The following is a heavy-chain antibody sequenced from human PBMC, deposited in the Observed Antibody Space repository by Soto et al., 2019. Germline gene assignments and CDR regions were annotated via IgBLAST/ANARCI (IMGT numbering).Heavy chain of an antibody. V-gene: IGHV3-23*01. CDR1: GFTFSSYA. D-gene: IGHD5-18*01. CDR2: ISGSGGST. Sequence: GGSLRLSCAASGFTFSSYAMSWVRQAPGKGLEWVSAISGSGGSTYYADSVKGRFTISRDNSKNTLYLKMNSLRAEDTAVYYCAKDAFGYSYGTYYFDYWGQGTLVTVSS. CDR3: AKDAFGYSYGTYYFDY. J-gene: IGHJ4*02.